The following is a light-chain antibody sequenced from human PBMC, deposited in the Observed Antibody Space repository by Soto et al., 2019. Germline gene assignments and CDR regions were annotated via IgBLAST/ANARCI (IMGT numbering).Light chain of an antibody. Sequence: EIVVTQSPDTLSLSPGERATLSCRASQSVSSNSVAWYQQKPGQAPRLLIYGASNRATGISDRCSGSGSGTDFSLTINRLEPEDFAVYFCQQYGSQYIFGQGTKLEIK. J-gene: IGKJ2*01. CDR2: GAS. V-gene: IGKV3-20*01. CDR3: QQYGSQYI. CDR1: QSVSSNS.